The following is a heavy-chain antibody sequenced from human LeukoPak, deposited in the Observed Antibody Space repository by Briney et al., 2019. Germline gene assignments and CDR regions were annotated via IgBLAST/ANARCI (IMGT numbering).Heavy chain of an antibody. J-gene: IGHJ4*02. Sequence: GASVKVSCKASGYTLTSYYMHWVRQAPGQGLEWMGIINPSGGTTSYAQKFQGRVTMTRDTSTSTVYMELSSLRSEDTAVYYCARDPAVSGYSFGYFDYWGQGTLVTVSS. V-gene: IGHV1-46*01. D-gene: IGHD5-18*01. CDR2: INPSGGTT. CDR3: ARDPAVSGYSFGYFDY. CDR1: GYTLTSYY.